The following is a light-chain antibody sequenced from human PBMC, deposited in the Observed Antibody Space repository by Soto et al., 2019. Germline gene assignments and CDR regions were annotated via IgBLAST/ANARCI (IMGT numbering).Light chain of an antibody. CDR2: TAS. J-gene: IGKJ5*01. V-gene: IGKV1-9*01. CDR1: QGISGY. Sequence: IQLTQSPSFLSASIGDRVTITCRTSQGISGYLAWYQQKPGKAPKLLIYTASTLQSGVPSRFSGSGSGTAFALTISSLQPEDFATYYCQQLNNYPITFGQGTRLEIK. CDR3: QQLNNYPIT.